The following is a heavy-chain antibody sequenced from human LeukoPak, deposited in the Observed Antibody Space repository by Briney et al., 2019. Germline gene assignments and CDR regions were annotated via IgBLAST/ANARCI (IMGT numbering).Heavy chain of an antibody. CDR2: IYSSGTT. D-gene: IGHD3-3*02. V-gene: IGHV4-59*01. J-gene: IGHJ6*02. CDR1: GGSISTYY. CDR3: ARAKLNLLAYFGMDV. Sequence: SETLSLTCTVSGGSISTYYWTWVRQPPGKGLEWIGYIYSSGTTKYNPSLKSRVTISVDTSKDQFSLNLRSLTAADTAVYYCARAKLNLLAYFGMDVWGQGTTVTVSS.